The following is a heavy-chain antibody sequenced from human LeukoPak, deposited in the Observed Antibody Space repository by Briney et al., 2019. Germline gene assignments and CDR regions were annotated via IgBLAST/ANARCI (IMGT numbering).Heavy chain of an antibody. CDR3: ARDKFYGDYGFDY. Sequence: PGGSLRLSCAASGFTFSSYAMHWVRQAPGKGLEWVSVIYSGGSTYYADSVKGRFTISRDNSKNTLYLQMNSLRAEDTAVYYCARDKFYGDYGFDYWGQGTLVTVSS. CDR2: IYSGGST. CDR1: GFTFSSYA. D-gene: IGHD4-17*01. V-gene: IGHV3-53*01. J-gene: IGHJ4*02.